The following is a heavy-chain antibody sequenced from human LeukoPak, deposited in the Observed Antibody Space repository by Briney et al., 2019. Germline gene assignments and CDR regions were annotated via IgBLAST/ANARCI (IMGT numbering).Heavy chain of an antibody. CDR3: TRGPRSSWYFDY. V-gene: IGHV3-49*04. CDR2: IRSKTYGGTT. J-gene: IGHJ4*02. Sequence: GRSVRLSCTASGFGFGDYAMSWVRQAPGKGLECVGFIRSKTYGGTTEYAAAVKGRFTISRDDSKSVAYLQMNSLKIEDTAVYYCTRGPRSSWYFDYWGQGTLVTVSS. D-gene: IGHD6-13*01. CDR1: GFGFGDYA.